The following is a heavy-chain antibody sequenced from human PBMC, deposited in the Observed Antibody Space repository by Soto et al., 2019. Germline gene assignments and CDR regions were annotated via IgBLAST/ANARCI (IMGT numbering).Heavy chain of an antibody. Sequence: EVQLVESGGGLVQPGGSLRLSCAASEFTFSDHYMDWARQAPGKGLEWVGRSRNKANSYTTEYAASVKGRFSVSRDDSKNLLYLQMNSLKTEDTAVYYCARNSRGNSDYNYYMDVWGKGTTVTVSS. D-gene: IGHD3-16*01. CDR2: SRNKANSYTT. V-gene: IGHV3-72*01. J-gene: IGHJ6*03. CDR3: ARNSRGNSDYNYYMDV. CDR1: EFTFSDHY.